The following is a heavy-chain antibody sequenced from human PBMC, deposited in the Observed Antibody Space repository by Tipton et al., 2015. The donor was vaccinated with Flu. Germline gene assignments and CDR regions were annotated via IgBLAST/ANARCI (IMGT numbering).Heavy chain of an antibody. D-gene: IGHD1-1*01. Sequence: LRLSCTVSGGSIGSYYWSWIRQPPGERLEWIGYIYYTGSTNYNPSLKSRVTISLDTSKNQFSLNLSSVTAADTAVYYCARQSTGSRFDYWGQGTLVTVSS. CDR3: ARQSTGSRFDY. V-gene: IGHV4-59*08. CDR1: GGSIGSYY. CDR2: IYYTGST. J-gene: IGHJ4*02.